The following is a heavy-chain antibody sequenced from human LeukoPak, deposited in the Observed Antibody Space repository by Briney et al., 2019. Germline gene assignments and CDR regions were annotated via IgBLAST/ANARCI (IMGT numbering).Heavy chain of an antibody. D-gene: IGHD2-15*01. CDR1: GFTFSTYA. Sequence: GGYLRLYCAACGFTFSTYAMSWVRQVPGKGLEWVSGISNTAGFTYYADSVKGRFTISRDNSKNTLYLQLNSLRAEDTAVYYCAKSNYYCSDSCQPDDAFDVWGQGTMVTVSS. CDR3: AKSNYYCSDSCQPDDAFDV. V-gene: IGHV3-23*01. CDR2: ISNTAGFT. J-gene: IGHJ3*01.